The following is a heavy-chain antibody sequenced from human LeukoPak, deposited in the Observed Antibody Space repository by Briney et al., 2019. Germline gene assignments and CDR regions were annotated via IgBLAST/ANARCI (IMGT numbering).Heavy chain of an antibody. CDR2: IDGDGSRA. Sequence: GGSLRLSCAASGFTFNTYWMHWVRQGPGKGLVWVSRIDGDGSRASYADSVKGRFTISRDNAKNTLYPQMNSPRPEDTAVYFCVREAGGTYAFDVWGQGTMVTVPS. D-gene: IGHD3-16*01. CDR1: GFTFNTYW. J-gene: IGHJ3*01. CDR3: VREAGGTYAFDV. V-gene: IGHV3-74*01.